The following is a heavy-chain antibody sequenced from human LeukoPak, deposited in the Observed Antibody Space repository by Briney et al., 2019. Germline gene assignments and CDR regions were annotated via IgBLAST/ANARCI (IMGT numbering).Heavy chain of an antibody. CDR2: VSGSGGST. CDR1: GFSFSGYV. CDR3: ARAGSWSSRPYFDY. D-gene: IGHD1-26*01. J-gene: IGHJ4*02. V-gene: IGHV3-23*01. Sequence: GGSLRLSCAASGFSFSGYVMSWVRQAPGKGLEWVSAVSGSGGSTYSADSVKGRFTISRDNSKNMVYLQTSSLRAEDTAVYYYARAGSWSSRPYFDYWGQGILVSVSS.